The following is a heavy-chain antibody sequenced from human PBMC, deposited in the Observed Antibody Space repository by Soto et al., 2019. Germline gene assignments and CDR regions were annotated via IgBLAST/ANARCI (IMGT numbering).Heavy chain of an antibody. V-gene: IGHV1-18*04. D-gene: IGHD1-26*01. CDR3: ARARCAANGIVGATIAEYFQH. CDR1: GYTFTSYG. Sequence: QVQLVQSGAEVKKPGASVKVSCKASGYTFTSYGISWVRQAPGQGLEWMGWISAYNGNTNYAQKLQGRVTMTTDTATSTAYMELRSLRSDDTAVYYCARARCAANGIVGATIAEYFQHWGQGTLVTVSS. J-gene: IGHJ1*01. CDR2: ISAYNGNT.